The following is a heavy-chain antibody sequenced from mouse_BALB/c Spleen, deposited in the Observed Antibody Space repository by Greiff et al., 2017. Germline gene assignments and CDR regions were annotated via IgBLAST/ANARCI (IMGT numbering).Heavy chain of an antibody. CDR2: INPSTGYT. CDR1: GYTFTSYW. CDR3: ARSNWDGFDY. D-gene: IGHD4-1*01. V-gene: IGHV1-7*01. J-gene: IGHJ2*01. Sequence: QVQLKESGAELAKPGASVKMSCKASGYTFTSYWMHWVKQRPGQGLEWIGYINPSTGYTEYNQKFKDKATLTADKSSSTAYMQLSSLTSEDSAVYYCARSNWDGFDYWGQGTTLTVSS.